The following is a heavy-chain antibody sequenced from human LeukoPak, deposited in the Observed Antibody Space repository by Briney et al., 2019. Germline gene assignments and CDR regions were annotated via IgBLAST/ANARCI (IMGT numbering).Heavy chain of an antibody. Sequence: GGSLGLSCAASGFTFSSYAMSWVRQAPGKGLEWVSAISGSGSSTYYADSVKGRSTISRDNSKNTLYPQMNSLRAEDTAVYYSAKSMIPVVITASFDYWGQGTLVTASS. J-gene: IGHJ4*02. V-gene: IGHV3-23*01. CDR2: ISGSGSST. D-gene: IGHD3-22*01. CDR3: AKSMIPVVITASFDY. CDR1: GFTFSSYA.